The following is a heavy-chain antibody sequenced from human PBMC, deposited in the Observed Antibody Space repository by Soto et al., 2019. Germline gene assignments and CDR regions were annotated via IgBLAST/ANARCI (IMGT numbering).Heavy chain of an antibody. CDR2: IYYSGST. D-gene: IGHD3-3*01. CDR3: ARTTDYDPWVETDYYYGMDV. J-gene: IGHJ6*02. CDR1: GCSISTSSYY. Sequence: SETLSLTCTVSGCSISTSSYYWGWIRQPPGKGLEWIGSIYYSGSTYYNPSLKSRVTISVDTSKNQFSLKLSSVTAADTAVYYCARTTDYDPWVETDYYYGMDVWGQGTTVTVSS. V-gene: IGHV4-39*01.